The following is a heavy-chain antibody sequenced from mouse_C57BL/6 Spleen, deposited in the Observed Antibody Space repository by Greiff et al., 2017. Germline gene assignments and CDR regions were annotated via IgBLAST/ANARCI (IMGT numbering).Heavy chain of an antibody. CDR1: GYSFTSYY. CDR3: ARSNYYGSTYYAMDY. CDR2: IYPGSGNT. V-gene: IGHV1-66*01. J-gene: IGHJ4*01. D-gene: IGHD1-1*01. Sequence: VQLQQSGPELVKPGASVKISCKASGYSFTSYYIHWVKQRPGQGLEWIGWIYPGSGNTKYNEKFKGKATLTADTSSSTAYMQLSSLTSEDSAVYYSARSNYYGSTYYAMDYWGQGTSVTVSS.